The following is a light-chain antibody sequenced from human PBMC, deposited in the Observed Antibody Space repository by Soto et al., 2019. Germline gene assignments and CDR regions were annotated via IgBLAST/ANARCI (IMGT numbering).Light chain of an antibody. CDR3: QQYGTS. J-gene: IGKJ1*01. CDR2: GAS. CDR1: QSVSGSY. V-gene: IGKV3-20*01. Sequence: EIVLTQSPGTLSLSPGERATLSCRASQSVSGSYLAWYQQKPGQAPRLLIYGASRRATGIPDRFSGSGSGTDFTLTISRLEPEDFAVYYCQQYGTSFGQGTKVEIK.